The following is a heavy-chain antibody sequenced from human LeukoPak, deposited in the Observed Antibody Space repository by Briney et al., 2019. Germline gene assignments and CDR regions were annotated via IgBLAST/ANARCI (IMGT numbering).Heavy chain of an antibody. CDR1: GFTFDDYA. V-gene: IGHV3-9*01. CDR2: ISWNSGSI. D-gene: IGHD5-12*01. CDR3: AKDVGGYNYFDY. Sequence: GRSLRLSCAASGFTFDDYAMHWVRQAPGKGLEWVSGISWNSGSIGYADSVKGRFTISRDNAKSSLYLQMNSLRAEDTALYYCAKDVGGYNYFDYWGQGTLVTVSS. J-gene: IGHJ4*02.